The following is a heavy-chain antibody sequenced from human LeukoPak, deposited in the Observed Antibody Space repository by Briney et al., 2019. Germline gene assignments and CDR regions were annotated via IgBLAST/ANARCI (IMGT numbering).Heavy chain of an antibody. CDR2: IDPNSGGT. V-gene: IGHV1-2*02. J-gene: IGHJ2*01. Sequence: ASVKVSCRASGYTFTAHYIHWVRQARGQGLEWMGWIDPNSGGTNYAQRFLGSVTMTGDTSINTAFMVVRRLRSDDTAIYYCARGRGTTMVRGVITNYFDLWGRGSLVTVSS. D-gene: IGHD3-10*01. CDR1: GYTFTAHY. CDR3: ARGRGTTMVRGVITNYFDL.